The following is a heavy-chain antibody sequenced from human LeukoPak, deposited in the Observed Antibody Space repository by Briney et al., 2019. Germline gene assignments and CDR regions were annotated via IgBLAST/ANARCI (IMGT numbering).Heavy chain of an antibody. CDR3: ASTRPSWFDP. V-gene: IGHV4-38-2*02. Sequence: PSETLSLTCTVSGYSISSGYYWGWIRQPPGKGLEWIGSIYHSGSTYYNPSLKSRVTISVDTSKNQFSLKLSSVTAADTAVYYCASTRPSWFDPWGQGTLVTVSS. CDR2: IYHSGST. J-gene: IGHJ5*02. CDR1: GYSISSGYY.